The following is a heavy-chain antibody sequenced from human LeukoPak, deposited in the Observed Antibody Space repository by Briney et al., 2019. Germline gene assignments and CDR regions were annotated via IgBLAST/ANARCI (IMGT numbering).Heavy chain of an antibody. Sequence: PGGSLRLSCAASGFTFSSYAMNWVRQTPGKELEWVSSISGSGGSTYYADSVKGRFTISRDNAEDALYLQMNSLRAEDTAVYYCARMGTGGRPFDYWGQGTLVTVSS. V-gene: IGHV3-23*01. CDR1: GFTFSSYA. CDR3: ARMGTGGRPFDY. CDR2: ISGSGGST. D-gene: IGHD2-8*02. J-gene: IGHJ4*02.